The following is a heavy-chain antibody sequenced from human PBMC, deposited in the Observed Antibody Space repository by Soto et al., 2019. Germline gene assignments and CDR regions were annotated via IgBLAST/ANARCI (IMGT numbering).Heavy chain of an antibody. CDR1: GGSISNYY. Sequence: QVPLQESGPGLVKPSETLSLSCTVSGGSISNYYWSWFRQTPGKGLEWIGYVHDSWGSNYNPSLKSRVAIALDTFKSQFSLKMTSVTATDTTVYYCARQAFGALHGLVDVWRQGTTVTVSS. J-gene: IGHJ6*02. D-gene: IGHD3-10*01. CDR2: VHDSWGS. CDR3: ARQAFGALHGLVDV. V-gene: IGHV4-59*08.